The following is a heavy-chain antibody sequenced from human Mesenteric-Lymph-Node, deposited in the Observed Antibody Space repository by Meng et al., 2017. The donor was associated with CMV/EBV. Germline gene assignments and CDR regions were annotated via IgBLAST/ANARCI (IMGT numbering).Heavy chain of an antibody. CDR1: GYSISSGYY. CDR3: ARTLGYCSSTRCWGDYYGMDV. J-gene: IGHJ6*02. V-gene: IGHV4-38-2*02. Sequence: SETLSLTCTVSGYSISSGYYWGWIRQPPGKGLEWIGSIYHSGSTYYNPSLKSRVTISVDTSQNQFSLKLSSVTAADTAVYYCARTLGYCSSTRCWGDYYGMDVWGQGTTVTVSS. CDR2: IYHSGST. D-gene: IGHD2-2*01.